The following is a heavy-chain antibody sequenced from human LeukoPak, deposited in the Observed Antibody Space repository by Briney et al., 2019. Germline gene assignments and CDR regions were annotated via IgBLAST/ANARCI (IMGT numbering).Heavy chain of an antibody. CDR1: GGSISSSSYY. CDR2: IYYSGST. CDR3: ARKLAHSSGFDCYFDY. V-gene: IGHV4-39*07. Sequence: PSETLSLTCTVSGGSISSSSYYWGWIRQPPGKGLESIGNIYYSGSTYYNPSLKSRVTISIDTSKNQFSLKLNSVTAADTAVYYCARKLAHSSGFDCYFDYWGQGTLVTVSS. D-gene: IGHD3-22*01. J-gene: IGHJ4*02.